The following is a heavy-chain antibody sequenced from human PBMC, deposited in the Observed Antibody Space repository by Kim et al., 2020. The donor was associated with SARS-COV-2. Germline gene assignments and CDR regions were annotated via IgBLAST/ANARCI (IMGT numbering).Heavy chain of an antibody. V-gene: IGHV3-33*03. CDR2: IRYDGSNI. Sequence: GGSLRLSCVASGFDFHKFGMHWLRQAPGKGLEWVAIIRYDGSNIYYVDSVKGRFTISRDNSMRTVYLQMNSLRPEDTAVYYCATDGVASTDFYGYHDYWGQGTLVTVSS. CDR3: ATDGVASTDFYGYHDY. J-gene: IGHJ4*02. D-gene: IGHD5-18*01. CDR1: GFDFHKFG.